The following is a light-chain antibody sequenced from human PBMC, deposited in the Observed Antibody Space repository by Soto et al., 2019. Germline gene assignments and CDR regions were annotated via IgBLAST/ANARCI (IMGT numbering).Light chain of an antibody. V-gene: IGKV3-20*01. CDR1: QTVSSIF. CDR3: QQYESSRT. Sequence: EIVLTQSPGTLSLSPGERATLSCRASQTVSSIFLAWYQQKPGQAPRLLIYGASSRATGIPDRFSGSGSGTYFTLTIRRLEHEDFAMYYCQQYESSRTFGQGTKVEMK. CDR2: GAS. J-gene: IGKJ1*01.